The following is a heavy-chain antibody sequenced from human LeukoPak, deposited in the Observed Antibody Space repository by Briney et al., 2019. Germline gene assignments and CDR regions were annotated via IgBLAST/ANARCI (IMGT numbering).Heavy chain of an antibody. Sequence: PSETLSLACAVSGYSISSDNYWVWIRQPPGQGLEWTGGIYHSGSTYYNPSLKSRVTMSVDTSKNQFSLKLSSVTAADTAVYYCARAPRDSSSSNYMRRFDYWGQGTLVTVSS. J-gene: IGHJ4*02. D-gene: IGHD3-22*01. CDR3: ARAPRDSSSSNYMRRFDY. V-gene: IGHV4-38-2*01. CDR1: GYSISSDNY. CDR2: IYHSGST.